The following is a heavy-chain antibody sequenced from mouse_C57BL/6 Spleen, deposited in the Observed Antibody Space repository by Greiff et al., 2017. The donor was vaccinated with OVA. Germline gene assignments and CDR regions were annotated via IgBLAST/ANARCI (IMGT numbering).Heavy chain of an antibody. CDR1: GFTFSDYG. Sequence: EVHLVESGGGLVKPGGSLKLSCAASGFTFSDYGMHWVRQAPEKGLEWVAYISSGSSTIYYADTVKGRFTITRDNAKNTLFLQMTSLRSEDTAMDYCARDYYGSLDYWGQGTTLTVSS. V-gene: IGHV5-17*01. J-gene: IGHJ2*01. CDR2: ISSGSSTI. D-gene: IGHD1-1*01. CDR3: ARDYYGSLDY.